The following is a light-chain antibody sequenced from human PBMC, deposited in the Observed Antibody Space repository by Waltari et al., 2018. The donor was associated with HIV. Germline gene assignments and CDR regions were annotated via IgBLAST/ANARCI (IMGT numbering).Light chain of an antibody. CDR2: GDN. V-gene: IGLV1-44*01. CDR1: NSNVGSDV. Sequence: QSVLTQPHSASGTPGQRVIISCSGSNSNVGSDVVNWYQQPPGTAPKLLIYGDNARPSGVPDLFSGAKSGAAASLASSDLQSEDEAEYYCAAWDARLNEYLFGTGTKVTVL. J-gene: IGLJ1*01. CDR3: AAWDARLNEYL.